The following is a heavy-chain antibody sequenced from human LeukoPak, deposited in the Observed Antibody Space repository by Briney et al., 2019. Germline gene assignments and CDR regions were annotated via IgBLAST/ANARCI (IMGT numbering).Heavy chain of an antibody. J-gene: IGHJ4*02. CDR3: ARVRYSSSWYARGGYFDY. V-gene: IGHV3-21*01. Sequence: GGSLRLSCAASGFTVSGYSMNWVRQAPGKGLEWVSSISSSSSYIYYADSVKGRFTISRDNAKNSLYLQMNSLRAEDTAVYYCARVRYSSSWYARGGYFDYWGQGTLVTVSS. D-gene: IGHD6-13*01. CDR1: GFTVSGYS. CDR2: ISSSSSYI.